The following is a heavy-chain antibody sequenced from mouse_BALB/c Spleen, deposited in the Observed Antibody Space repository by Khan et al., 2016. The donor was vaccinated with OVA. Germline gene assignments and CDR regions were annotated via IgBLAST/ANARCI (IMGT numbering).Heavy chain of an antibody. D-gene: IGHD1-1*01. V-gene: IGHV1-20*02. CDR1: GYSFTGYF. CDR2: INPHIGET. Sequence: VQLKVSGPELVKPGASVKISCKASGYSFTGYFMNWVKQSHGKSLEWIGRINPHIGETFYNQKFTGKATLTVDESSSTAHNESRSLASEDSAVYCSTRIERSDFDYWGQGTTLTVSS. J-gene: IGHJ2*01. CDR3: TRIERSDFDY.